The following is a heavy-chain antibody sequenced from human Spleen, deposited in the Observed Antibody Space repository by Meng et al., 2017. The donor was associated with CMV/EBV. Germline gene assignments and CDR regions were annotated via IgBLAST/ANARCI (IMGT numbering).Heavy chain of an antibody. Sequence: KVSCKGSGYNFATYWIGWVRQMPGKGLEWMGIIYPGDSDTNYSPSFQGQVTISADKSINTAYLQWRSLKASDTAMYYCARQAVAGTGGFDYWGQGTLVTV. CDR3: ARQAVAGTGGFDY. D-gene: IGHD6-19*01. J-gene: IGHJ4*02. V-gene: IGHV5-51*01. CDR2: IYPGDSDT. CDR1: GYNFATYW.